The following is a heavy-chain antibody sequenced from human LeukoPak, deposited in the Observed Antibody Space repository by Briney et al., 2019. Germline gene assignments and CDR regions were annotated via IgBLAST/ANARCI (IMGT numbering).Heavy chain of an antibody. V-gene: IGHV3-7*01. J-gene: IGHJ4*02. CDR2: IKHDGTEE. D-gene: IGHD1-1*01. Sequence: PGGSLRLSCAPSGFTFTSYWMTWDRQAPGKGLEWVANIKHDGTEEYYVDSLKGRFTISRDNAKNSLYLQMNSLRAEDTAVYYCARHIDWKFDYWGQGTLVTVSS. CDR3: ARHIDWKFDY. CDR1: GFTFTSYW.